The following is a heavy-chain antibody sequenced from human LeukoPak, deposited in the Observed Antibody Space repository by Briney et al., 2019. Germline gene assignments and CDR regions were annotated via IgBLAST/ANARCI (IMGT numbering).Heavy chain of an antibody. CDR2: INPNSGGT. J-gene: IGHJ3*02. D-gene: IGHD3-9*01. CDR1: GYTFTSYG. V-gene: IGHV1-2*04. Sequence: ASVKVSCKASGYTFTSYGISWVRQAPGQGLEWMGWINPNSGGTNYAQKFQGWVTMTRDTSISTAYMELSRLRSDDTAVYYCARRTTYYDILTGYSDAFDIWGQGKMVTVSS. CDR3: ARRTTYYDILTGYSDAFDI.